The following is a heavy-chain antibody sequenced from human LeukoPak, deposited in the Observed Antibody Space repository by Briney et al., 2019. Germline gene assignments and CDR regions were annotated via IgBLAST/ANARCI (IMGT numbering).Heavy chain of an antibody. Sequence: ALVKVSCKASGGTFSSYAISWVRQAPGQGLEWMGGIIPIFGTANYAQKFQGRVMITADESTSTAYMELSSLRSEDTAVYYCARATGAAAPGELYYGMDVWGQGTTVTVSS. CDR2: IIPIFGTA. V-gene: IGHV1-69*13. J-gene: IGHJ6*02. CDR3: ARATGAAAPGELYYGMDV. D-gene: IGHD6-13*01. CDR1: GGTFSSYA.